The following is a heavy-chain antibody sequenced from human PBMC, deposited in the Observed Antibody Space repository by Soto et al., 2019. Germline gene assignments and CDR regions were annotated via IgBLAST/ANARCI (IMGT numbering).Heavy chain of an antibody. CDR3: AKAVGSYGNFDY. J-gene: IGHJ4*02. V-gene: IGHV3-9*01. D-gene: IGHD5-18*01. CDR2: ISWNSGSI. Sequence: PGGSLRLSCAASGFTFDDYAMHWVRQAPGKGLEWVSRISWNSGSIGYADSVKGRFIIYRDNAKNSLYLQMNSLRAEDTALYYCAKAVGSYGNFDYWGQETLVTVSS. CDR1: GFTFDDYA.